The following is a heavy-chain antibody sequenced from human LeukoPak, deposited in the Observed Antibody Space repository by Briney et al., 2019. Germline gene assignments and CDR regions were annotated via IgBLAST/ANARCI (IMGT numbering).Heavy chain of an antibody. CDR2: ISSSSSYI. D-gene: IGHD2-2*01. CDR1: GFTFSSYS. Sequence: GGSLRLSCAASGFTFSSYSMNWVRQAPGKGLEWVSSISSSSSYIYYADSVKGRFTISRDNAKNSLYLQMNSLRAEDTAVYSCAGRCTSCLLSDYWGQGTLVTVSS. V-gene: IGHV3-21*01. J-gene: IGHJ4*02. CDR3: AGRCTSCLLSDY.